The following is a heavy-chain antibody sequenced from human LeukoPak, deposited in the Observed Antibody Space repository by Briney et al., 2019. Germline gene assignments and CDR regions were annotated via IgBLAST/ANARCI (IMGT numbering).Heavy chain of an antibody. CDR1: GFTFSSYA. CDR2: ISYDGSNK. D-gene: IGHD6-19*01. CDR3: ARVSYSSGWESLGAFDI. J-gene: IGHJ3*02. V-gene: IGHV3-30*04. Sequence: GGSLRLSCAASGFTFSSYAMHWVRQAPGKGLEWVAVISYDGSNKYYADSVKGRFTISRDNSKNTLYLQMNSLRAEDTAVYYCARVSYSSGWESLGAFDIWGQGTMVTVSS.